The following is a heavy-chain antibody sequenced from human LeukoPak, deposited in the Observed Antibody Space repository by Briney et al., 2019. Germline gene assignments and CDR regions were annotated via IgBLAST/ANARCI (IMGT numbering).Heavy chain of an antibody. CDR1: RFTFSSYH. D-gene: IGHD1-26*01. Sequence: GGSLRLSCAASRFTFSSYHMNWVRQAPGKGLEWVSYISIFSSTIYYADSVKGRFTISRDDANSLVYLQMNSLRAEDTAVYYCARTNERELDYWGQGTLVTVSS. CDR2: ISIFSSTI. CDR3: ARTNERELDY. V-gene: IGHV3-48*01. J-gene: IGHJ4*02.